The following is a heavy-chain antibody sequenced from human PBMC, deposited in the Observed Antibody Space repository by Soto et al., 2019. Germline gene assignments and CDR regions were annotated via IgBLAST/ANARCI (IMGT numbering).Heavy chain of an antibody. D-gene: IGHD6-13*01. V-gene: IGHV3-9*01. Sequence: EVPLVESGGGLVQPGRSLRLSCAASGFTFDDYAMHWVRQATGKGLEWVSGISWNSGSIGYADSVKGRFTISRDNAKNSLYQQMNSLRAEDTALYYCAKDRGSSGYYFDYWGQGTLVTVSS. J-gene: IGHJ4*02. CDR1: GFTFDDYA. CDR3: AKDRGSSGYYFDY. CDR2: ISWNSGSI.